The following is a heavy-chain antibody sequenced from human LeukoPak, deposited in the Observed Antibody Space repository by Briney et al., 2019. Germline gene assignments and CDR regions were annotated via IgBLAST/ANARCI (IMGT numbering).Heavy chain of an antibody. CDR1: GGSISSYY. Sequence: SETLSLTCTVSGGSISSYYWSWIRQPPGKGLEWIGYIYYSGSTYYNPSLKSRVTISVDTSKNQFSLKLSSVTAADTAVYYCARVGYSGYDVDYWGQGTLVTVSS. J-gene: IGHJ4*02. CDR3: ARVGYSGYDVDY. CDR2: IYYSGST. D-gene: IGHD5-12*01. V-gene: IGHV4-59*12.